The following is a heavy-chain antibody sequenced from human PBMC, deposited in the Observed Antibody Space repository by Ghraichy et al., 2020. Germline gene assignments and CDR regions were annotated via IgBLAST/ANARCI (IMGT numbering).Heavy chain of an antibody. Sequence: ASVKVSCKASGYTFTSYDINWVRQTTGQGLEWMGWMNPNSGNTGYAQKFQGRVTMTRNTSISTAYMELSSLRSEDTAVYYCARQLYDPLPDDDAFDIWGQGTMVTVSS. CDR3: ARQLYDPLPDDDAFDI. CDR2: MNPNSGNT. D-gene: IGHD3-22*01. J-gene: IGHJ3*02. V-gene: IGHV1-8*01. CDR1: GYTFTSYD.